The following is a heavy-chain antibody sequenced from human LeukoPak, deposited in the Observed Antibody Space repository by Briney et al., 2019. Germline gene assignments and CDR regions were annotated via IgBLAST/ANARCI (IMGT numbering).Heavy chain of an antibody. CDR1: GGSISSYY. CDR3: ARSIAVAFDY. CDR2: IYTSGST. V-gene: IGHV4-4*07. Sequence: SETLSLTCTVSGGSISSYYWSWIRQPAGKGLEWIGRIYTSGSTNYNPSLKSRATISVDKSKNQFSLKLSSVTAADTAVYYCARSIAVAFDYWGQGTLVTVSS. J-gene: IGHJ4*02. D-gene: IGHD6-19*01.